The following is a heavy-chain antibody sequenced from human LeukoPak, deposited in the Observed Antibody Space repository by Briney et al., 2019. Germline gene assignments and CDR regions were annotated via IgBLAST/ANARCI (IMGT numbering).Heavy chain of an antibody. Sequence: ASVKVSCKASGGTFSSYAISWVRQAPGQGLEWMGGIIPIFGTANYAQKFQGRVTITAGESTSTAYMELSSLRSEDTAVYYCAASWSGYYYFDYWGQGTLVTVSS. CDR3: AASWSGYYYFDY. J-gene: IGHJ4*02. CDR1: GGTFSSYA. CDR2: IIPIFGTA. V-gene: IGHV1-69*13. D-gene: IGHD3-3*01.